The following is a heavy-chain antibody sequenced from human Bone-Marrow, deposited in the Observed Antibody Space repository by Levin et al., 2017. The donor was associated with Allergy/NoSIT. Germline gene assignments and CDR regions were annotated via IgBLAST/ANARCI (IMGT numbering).Heavy chain of an antibody. V-gene: IGHV4-59*01. J-gene: IGHJ6*02. CDR1: GGSISSYY. D-gene: IGHD3-3*01. CDR2: IYYSGST. Sequence: SETLSLTCTVSGGSISSYYWSWIRQPPGKGLEWIGYIYYSGSTNYNPSLKSRVTISVDTSKNQFSLKLSSVTAADTAVYYCARDSRGTDGFNYDFWSGYLKGATWWNYGMDVWGQGTTVTVSS. CDR3: ARDSRGTDGFNYDFWSGYLKGATWWNYGMDV.